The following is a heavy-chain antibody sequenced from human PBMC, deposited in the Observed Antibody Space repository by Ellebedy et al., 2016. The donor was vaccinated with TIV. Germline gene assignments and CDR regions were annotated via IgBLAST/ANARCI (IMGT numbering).Heavy chain of an antibody. J-gene: IGHJ4*02. CDR3: ARDVTVTTTEAFDY. V-gene: IGHV1-46*01. CDR2: INTNVNST. D-gene: IGHD4-17*01. CDR1: GYTFTSYY. Sequence: AASVKVSCKASGYTFTSYYMHWVRQAPGQGLEWMGIINTNVNSTRYAQKFQGRVTMTRDTSTSTVYMELSSLRSEDTAVYYCARDVTVTTTEAFDYWGQGTLVTVSS.